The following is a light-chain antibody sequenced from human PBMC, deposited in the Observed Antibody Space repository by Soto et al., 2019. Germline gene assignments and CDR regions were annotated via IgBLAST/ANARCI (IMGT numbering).Light chain of an antibody. CDR2: GAS. J-gene: IGKJ3*01. CDR1: QDIKKY. V-gene: IGKV1-33*01. CDR3: QHYDNLPPFT. Sequence: DIQMTQSPSSLSASIGDRVTITCQASQDIKKYLSWYQQKPGRAPKLLIYGASNLETGVPSRFSGRGYGTEFTLVLSSLQPEDVATYYCQHYDNLPPFTFGPGTKV.